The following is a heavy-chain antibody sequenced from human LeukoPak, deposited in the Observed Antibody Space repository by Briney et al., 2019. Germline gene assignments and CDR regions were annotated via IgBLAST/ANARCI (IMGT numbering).Heavy chain of an antibody. V-gene: IGHV4-39*07. J-gene: IGHJ4*02. CDR3: ARGGQLELLNYFDY. Sequence: SETLSLTCTVSGDSISTSNSYWGWIRQPPGKGLEWIGSIYHSGSTYYNPSLKSRVTISVDRTKNQFSLTLSSVTAADTAVYYCARGGQLELLNYFDYWGQGALVSVSS. D-gene: IGHD1-1*01. CDR2: IYHSGST. CDR1: GDSISTSNSY.